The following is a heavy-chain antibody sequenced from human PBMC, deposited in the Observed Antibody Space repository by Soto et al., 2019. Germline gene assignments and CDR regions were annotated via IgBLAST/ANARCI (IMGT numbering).Heavy chain of an antibody. Sequence: ASVKVSCKASGYTFTGYYMHWVRQAPGQGLEWMGWINPNSGGTNYAQKFQGRVTMTRDTSISTAYMELSRLRSDDTAIYYCARDQGVVIIKDHWGQGTLVTVSS. CDR3: ARDQGVVIIKDH. D-gene: IGHD2-8*01. V-gene: IGHV1-2*02. J-gene: IGHJ4*02. CDR1: GYTFTGYY. CDR2: INPNSGGT.